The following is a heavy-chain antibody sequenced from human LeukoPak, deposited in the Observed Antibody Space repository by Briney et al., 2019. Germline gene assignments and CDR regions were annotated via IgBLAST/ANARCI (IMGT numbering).Heavy chain of an antibody. J-gene: IGHJ4*02. Sequence: GGSLRLSCAASGFTFSAYAMAWVRQAPGKGLQCISHITTGGSSIFYADSVKGRFTLSRDNAKNSLYLQMNSLRAEDAAVYYCARVRYDSGWYDYWGQGAQVIVSS. D-gene: IGHD6-19*01. CDR1: GFTFSAYA. V-gene: IGHV3-48*04. CDR2: ITTGGSSI. CDR3: ARVRYDSGWYDY.